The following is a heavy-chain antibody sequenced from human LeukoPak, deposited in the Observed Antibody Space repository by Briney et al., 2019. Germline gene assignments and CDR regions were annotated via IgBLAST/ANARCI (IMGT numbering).Heavy chain of an antibody. CDR3: AASDYGDVFDY. CDR2: ISAYNGNT. D-gene: IGHD4-17*01. V-gene: IGHV1-18*04. CDR1: GYTFTSYG. Sequence: ASVTVSCKASGYTFTSYGISWVRQAPGQGLEWMGWISAYNGNTNYAQKLQGRVTMTTDTSTSTAYMELRSLRSDDTAVYYCAASDYGDVFDYWGQGTLVTVSS. J-gene: IGHJ4*02.